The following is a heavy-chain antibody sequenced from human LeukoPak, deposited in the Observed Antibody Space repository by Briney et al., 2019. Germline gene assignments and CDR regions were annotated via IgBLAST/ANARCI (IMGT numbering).Heavy chain of an antibody. J-gene: IGHJ4*02. CDR3: AIRGLLTVVAGG. CDR2: IWYDGSNK. Sequence: GGSLRLSCAASGFTFSSYAMHWVRQAPGKGLEWVAVIWYDGSNKYYEDSVKGRFTISRDNSKNTLYLQMNSLRAEDTAVYYCAIRGLLTVVAGGWGQGTLVTVSS. V-gene: IGHV3-33*01. CDR1: GFTFSSYA. D-gene: IGHD4-23*01.